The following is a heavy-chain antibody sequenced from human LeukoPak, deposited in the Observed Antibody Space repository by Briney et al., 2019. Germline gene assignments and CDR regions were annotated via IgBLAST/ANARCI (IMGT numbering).Heavy chain of an antibody. J-gene: IGHJ1*01. CDR3: ARDEEPDSSSSGKYFQH. Sequence: PSETLSLTCTVSGGSISSGDYYWSWIRQPPGKGLEWIVYIYYSGSTYYNPSLKSRVTISVDTSKNQFSLKLSSVTAADTAVYYCARDEEPDSSSSGKYFQHWGQGTLVTVSS. D-gene: IGHD6-6*01. V-gene: IGHV4-30-4*08. CDR2: IYYSGST. CDR1: GGSISSGDYY.